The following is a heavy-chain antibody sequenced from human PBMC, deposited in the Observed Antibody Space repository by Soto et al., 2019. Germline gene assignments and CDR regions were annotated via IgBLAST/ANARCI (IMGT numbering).Heavy chain of an antibody. Sequence: ASVKVSCKASGYTFTSYDINWVRQATGQGLEWMGWMNPNSGNTGYAQKFQGRVTMTRNTSISTAYMELSSLRSEDTAVYYCARGLYDILTGYSYYYGMGVWGQGTTVTVSS. D-gene: IGHD3-9*01. CDR3: ARGLYDILTGYSYYYGMGV. CDR2: MNPNSGNT. J-gene: IGHJ6*02. V-gene: IGHV1-8*01. CDR1: GYTFTSYD.